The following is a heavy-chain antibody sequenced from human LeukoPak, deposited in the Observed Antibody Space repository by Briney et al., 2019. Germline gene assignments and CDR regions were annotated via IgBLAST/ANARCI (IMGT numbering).Heavy chain of an antibody. J-gene: IGHJ4*02. D-gene: IGHD1/OR15-1a*01. CDR2: IKQDGSGL. Sequence: GGSLRLSCVGSGFTFSNGWMNWVRQAPGKGLEWVANIKQDGSGLYYVESVKGRFTISRDNAKNSLYLRMTSLRAEDTAVYYCARDPGRTGFDYWGQGTLVTVSS. V-gene: IGHV3-7*03. CDR3: ARDPGRTGFDY. CDR1: GFTFSNGW.